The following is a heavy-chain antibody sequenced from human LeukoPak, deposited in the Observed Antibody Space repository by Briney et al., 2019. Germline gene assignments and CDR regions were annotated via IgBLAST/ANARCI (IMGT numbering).Heavy chain of an antibody. CDR1: EFTFSDYA. CDR2: ISYGGTNE. D-gene: IGHD2-21*01. J-gene: IGHJ4*02. V-gene: IGHV3-30-3*01. CDR3: ARGDCGATSCSLDY. Sequence: PGGSLRLSCAASEFTFSDYAMHWVRQAPGKGLEWVAIISYGGTNEYYADSVKGRFTISRDNSKNTLYLQMNSLRPEDTAVYFCARGDCGATSCSLDYWGQGTLVTVSS.